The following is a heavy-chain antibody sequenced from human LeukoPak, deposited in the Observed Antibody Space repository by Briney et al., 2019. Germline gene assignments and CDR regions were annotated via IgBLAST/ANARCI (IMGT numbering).Heavy chain of an antibody. CDR1: GGTFSSYA. CDR2: IIPIFGTA. D-gene: IGHD6-6*01. CDR3: ARVEYSSSSGDYYYYMDV. V-gene: IGHV1-69*13. J-gene: IGHJ6*03. Sequence: SVKVSCKASGGTFSSYAISWVRQAPGQGLEWMGGIIPIFGTANYAQKFQGRVTITADESTSTAYMELSSLRSEDTAVYYCARVEYSSSSGDYYYYMDVWGKGTTVTVSS.